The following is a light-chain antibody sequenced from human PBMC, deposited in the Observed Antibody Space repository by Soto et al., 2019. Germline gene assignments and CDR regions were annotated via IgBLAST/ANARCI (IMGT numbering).Light chain of an antibody. CDR3: QQVESYPST. CDR2: DAS. V-gene: IGKV1-5*01. J-gene: IGKJ4*01. CDR1: QTISSW. Sequence: DIQMTQSPSTLSASVGYRFTITCRASQTISSWLAWYQQKPVKAPNLLIYDASSLESGVPSRFSGSGSGTDFTLTITSLQPEDFATYYCQQVESYPSTFGGGTTGDI.